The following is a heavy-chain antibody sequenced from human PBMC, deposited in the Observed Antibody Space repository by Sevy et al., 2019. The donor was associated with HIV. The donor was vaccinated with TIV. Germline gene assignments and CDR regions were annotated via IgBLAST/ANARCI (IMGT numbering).Heavy chain of an antibody. V-gene: IGHV3-30*03. CDR1: GFSFSTHG. D-gene: IGHD6-19*01. CDR3: GRDAGYSTVWYPGY. J-gene: IGHJ4*02. CDR2: LSFDGSDK. Sequence: GGSLRLSCAASGFSFSTHGMHWVRQAPGKGLEWVAVLSFDGSDKYYSESVKGRFTISRDNSKNTLLLQMSSLRAEDTAGYYCGRDAGYSTVWYPGYWGQGTLVTVSS.